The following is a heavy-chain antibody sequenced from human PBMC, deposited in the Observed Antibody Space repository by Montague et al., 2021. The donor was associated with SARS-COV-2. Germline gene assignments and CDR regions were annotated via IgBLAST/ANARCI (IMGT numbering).Heavy chain of an antibody. V-gene: IGHV2-5*02. CDR1: GFSLSTSGVG. D-gene: IGHD3-3*01. CDR2: IYWDDDE. CDR3: ARRITIYAVDS. Sequence: PALVKPTQTLTLTCTFSGFSLSTSGVGVGWIRQPPGKALEWLALIYWDDDERYSASLKSSLTITKDTSKNQVVLTMTNMDPVDTATYYCARRITIYAVDSWGQGTMVTVSS. J-gene: IGHJ3*02.